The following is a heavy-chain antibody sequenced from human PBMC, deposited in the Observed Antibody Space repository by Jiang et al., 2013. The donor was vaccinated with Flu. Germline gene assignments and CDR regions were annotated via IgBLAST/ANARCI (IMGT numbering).Heavy chain of an antibody. V-gene: IGHV3-7*03. D-gene: IGHD3-10*01. Sequence: VQLLESGGGLVQPGGSLRLSCAASGFTLDKFWMSWVRQAPGKGLEWVANMNQDGSQRYYGDSVRGRFTISRDDAKNTLYLQMNSLRADDTALYFCARDGSAFHYWGQGTLVTVSS. J-gene: IGHJ4*02. CDR3: ARDGSAFHY. CDR1: GFTLDKFW. CDR2: MNQDGSQR.